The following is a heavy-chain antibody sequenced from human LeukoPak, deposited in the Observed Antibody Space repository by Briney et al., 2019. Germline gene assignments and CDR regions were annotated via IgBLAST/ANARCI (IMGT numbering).Heavy chain of an antibody. V-gene: IGHV3-74*01. CDR3: ARGTAATAGIDY. J-gene: IGHJ4*02. Sequence: GGSQRLSCAVCEYNFSRYWIHGARHARGKGLVWVSLINTDGSATTYGDSAKGLFTVSRDNDKNTLFLDMNSLRVEDTAVYYCARGTAATAGIDYWGQGTLVTVSS. CDR1: EYNFSRYW. CDR2: INTDGSAT. D-gene: IGHD6-13*01.